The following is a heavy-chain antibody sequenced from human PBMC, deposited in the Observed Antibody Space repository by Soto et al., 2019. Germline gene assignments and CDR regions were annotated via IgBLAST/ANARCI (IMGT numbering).Heavy chain of an antibody. Sequence: EVQLVESGGGLVQPGGSLRLSCAASGFTFSNYWMTWVRQAPGKGLEWVANIISDGGERSYVDSVKGRFIISRDNAKNSLYLEMNSLRVEDTAVYYCARDWGGLGYWGQGTLVTVSS. CDR3: ARDWGGLGY. V-gene: IGHV3-7*03. J-gene: IGHJ4*02. CDR2: IISDGGER. CDR1: GFTFSNYW. D-gene: IGHD3-10*01.